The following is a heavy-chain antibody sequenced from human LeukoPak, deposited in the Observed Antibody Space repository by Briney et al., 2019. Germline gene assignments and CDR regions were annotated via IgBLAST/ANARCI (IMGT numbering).Heavy chain of an antibody. D-gene: IGHD4-23*01. CDR1: GGTFSSYA. J-gene: IGHJ4*02. V-gene: IGHV1-69*05. CDR3: ARAGYDDYGGNLPFDY. Sequence: GASVKVSCKASGGTFSSYAISWVRQAPGQGLVWMGRIIPIFGTANYAQKFQGRVTITTDESTSTAYMELSSLRSEDTAVYYCARAGYDDYGGNLPFDYWGQGTLVTVSS. CDR2: IIPIFGTA.